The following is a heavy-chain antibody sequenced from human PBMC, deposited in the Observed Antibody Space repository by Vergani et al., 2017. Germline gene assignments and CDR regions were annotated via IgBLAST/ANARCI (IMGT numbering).Heavy chain of an antibody. CDR2: IYYSGST. CDR1: GGSISSSSYY. D-gene: IGHD5-12*01. CDR3: ARRATSGFDP. J-gene: IGHJ5*02. Sequence: QLQLQESGPGLVKPSETLSLTCTVSGGSISSSSYYWGWIRQPPGKGLEWIGYIYYSGSTNYNPSLKSRVTISVDTSKNLFSLKLSSVTAADTAVYYCARRATSGFDPWGQGTLVTVSS. V-gene: IGHV4-61*05.